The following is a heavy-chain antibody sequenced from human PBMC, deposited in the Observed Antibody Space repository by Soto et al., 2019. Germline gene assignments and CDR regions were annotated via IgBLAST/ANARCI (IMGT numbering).Heavy chain of an antibody. CDR3: AREGKNYYDSSWFDY. Sequence: SETLSLTCTVSGGSISSYYWSWIRQPPGKGLEWIGYIYYSGSTNYNPSLKSRVTISVDTSKNQFSLKLSSVTAADTAVYYCAREGKNYYDSSWFDYWGQGTLVTSPQ. V-gene: IGHV4-59*01. CDR1: GGSISSYY. D-gene: IGHD3-22*01. J-gene: IGHJ4*02. CDR2: IYYSGST.